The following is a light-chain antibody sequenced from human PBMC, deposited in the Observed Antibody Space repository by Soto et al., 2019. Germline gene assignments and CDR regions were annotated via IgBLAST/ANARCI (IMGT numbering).Light chain of an antibody. J-gene: IGKJ5*01. CDR2: KAS. V-gene: IGKV1-5*03. CDR1: QTISGW. Sequence: DIQITQSPSTLSASVGDRVTITCRASQTISGWLAWYQQKPGKAPKLLIYKASSLQSAVPSRFSGSGSGTEFTLTISSLQPDDSATYYCQQYNSYPYTFGQGTRLEIK. CDR3: QQYNSYPYT.